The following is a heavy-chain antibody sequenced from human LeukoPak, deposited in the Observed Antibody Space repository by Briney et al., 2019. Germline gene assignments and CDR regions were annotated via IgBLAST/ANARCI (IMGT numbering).Heavy chain of an antibody. V-gene: IGHV4-61*01. CDR2: IYYSGST. Sequence: SETLSLTCTVSGGSISTDNCYWGWIRQPPGKGLEWIGYIYYSGSTNYNPSLKSRVTISVDTSKNQFSLKLSSVTAADTAVYYCARADYGDSILFDYWGQGTLVTVSS. CDR1: GGSISTDNCY. D-gene: IGHD4-17*01. J-gene: IGHJ4*02. CDR3: ARADYGDSILFDY.